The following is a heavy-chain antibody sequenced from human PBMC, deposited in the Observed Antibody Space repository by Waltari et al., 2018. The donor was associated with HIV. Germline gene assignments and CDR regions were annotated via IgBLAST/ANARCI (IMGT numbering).Heavy chain of an antibody. J-gene: IGHJ3*02. V-gene: IGHV1-2*06. CDR3: ARAPPITMIVGGDDAFDI. CDR2: INPNSGGT. CDR1: GYTFTGYY. D-gene: IGHD3-22*01. Sequence: QVQLVQSGAEVTKPGASVKVSCKASGYTFTGYYMHWVRQAPGQGLEWMGRINPNSGGTNYAQKFQGRVTMTRDTSISTAYMELSRLRSDDTAVYYCARAPPITMIVGGDDAFDIWGQGTMVTVSS.